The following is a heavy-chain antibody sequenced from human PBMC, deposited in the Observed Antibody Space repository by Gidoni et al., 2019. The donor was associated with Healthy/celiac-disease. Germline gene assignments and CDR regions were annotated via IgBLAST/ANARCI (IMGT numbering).Heavy chain of an antibody. J-gene: IGHJ3*02. CDR2: IIPIFGTA. CDR3: ATDYGDYLDAFDI. V-gene: IGHV1-69*01. CDR1: GGPFSSYA. D-gene: IGHD4-17*01. Sequence: QVQLVQSGAAVTKPGSSVTVSCTASGGPFSSYAISWVRQAPGQGREWMGGIIPIFGTANYAQKFQGRVTITADESTSTAYMELSSLRSEDTAVYYFATDYGDYLDAFDIWGQGTMVTVSS.